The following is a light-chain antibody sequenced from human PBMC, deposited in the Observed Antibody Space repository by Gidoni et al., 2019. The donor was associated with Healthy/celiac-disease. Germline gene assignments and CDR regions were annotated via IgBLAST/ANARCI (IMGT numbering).Light chain of an antibody. J-gene: IGKJ4*01. Sequence: EIVLTQSPGTLSLSPGERDTLSCRASQSVSSSYLAWYQQKPGQAPRLLIYGASSRATGIPDRFSGSGSGTDFTLTISRLEPEDFAVYYCQQYGSSPRTFGGXTKVEIK. CDR1: QSVSSSY. CDR3: QQYGSSPRT. V-gene: IGKV3-20*01. CDR2: GAS.